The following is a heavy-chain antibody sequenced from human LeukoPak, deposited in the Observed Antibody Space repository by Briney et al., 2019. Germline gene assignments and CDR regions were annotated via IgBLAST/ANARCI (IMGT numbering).Heavy chain of an antibody. CDR3: ARNGYSYGLLKGSYYYYMDV. J-gene: IGHJ6*03. CDR2: IYTSGST. D-gene: IGHD5-18*01. Sequence: SETLSLTCTVSGGSISSYYWSWIRQPAGKGLEWIGRIYTSGSTNYNPSLKSRVTMSVDTSKNQFSLKLSSVTAADTAVYYCARNGYSYGLLKGSYYYYMDVWGKGTTVTVSS. V-gene: IGHV4-4*07. CDR1: GGSISSYY.